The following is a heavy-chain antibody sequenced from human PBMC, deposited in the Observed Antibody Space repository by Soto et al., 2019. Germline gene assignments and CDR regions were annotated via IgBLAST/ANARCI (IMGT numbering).Heavy chain of an antibody. CDR1: GYSFSSYY. Sequence: ASVKVSCKASGYSFSSYYMHWVRQAPGQGLEWMGVINPSGDSVTYAQKFQGRVTMTKDTSTSTLFTEVSSLRSEDTAVYFCARDWEFGYWGQGTLVTVSS. D-gene: IGHD1-26*01. CDR3: ARDWEFGY. J-gene: IGHJ4*02. CDR2: INPSGDSV. V-gene: IGHV1-46*01.